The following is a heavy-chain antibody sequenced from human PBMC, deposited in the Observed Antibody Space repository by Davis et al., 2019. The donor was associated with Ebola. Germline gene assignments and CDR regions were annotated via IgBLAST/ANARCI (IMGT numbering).Heavy chain of an antibody. CDR3: ATSPYYYYGMDV. J-gene: IGHJ6*02. CDR2: SDPSDSYT. Sequence: GESLKISCKGSGDSFTSYWISWVRQMPGKGLEWMGRSDPSDSYTNYSPSFQGHVTISADKSISTAYLQWSSLKASDTAMYYCATSPYYYYGMDVWGQGTTVTVSS. V-gene: IGHV5-10-1*01. CDR1: GDSFTSYW.